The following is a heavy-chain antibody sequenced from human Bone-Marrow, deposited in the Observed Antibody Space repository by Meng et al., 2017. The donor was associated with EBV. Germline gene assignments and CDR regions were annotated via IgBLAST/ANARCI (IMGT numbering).Heavy chain of an antibody. CDR1: GGSFSGYY. D-gene: IGHD3-16*02. Sequence: RWVAGLLQPSATLSLPCAVYGGSFSGYYWSWIRQPPGKGLEWIGEINHSGSTNYNPSLKSRVTISVDTSKNQFSLNLSSVTSADTSVYYCARGKSRDYIWGSYRIFDYWGQGTLVTVSS. CDR3: ARGKSRDYIWGSYRIFDY. V-gene: IGHV4-34*01. CDR2: INHSGST. J-gene: IGHJ4*02.